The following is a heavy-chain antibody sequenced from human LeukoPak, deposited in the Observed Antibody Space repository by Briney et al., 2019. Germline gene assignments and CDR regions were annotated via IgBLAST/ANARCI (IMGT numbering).Heavy chain of an antibody. V-gene: IGHV3-23*01. CDR1: GFTFSSYA. CDR2: FSGRDVST. Sequence: PGGSLRLSCAASGFTFSSYAMSWVRQAPGKGRGWVSGFSGRDVSTNYADSVKGRFTISRENSKNTLYLQMNSLRAEDTAVYYCAKDSAKKYDDYWGQGTLVTVSS. J-gene: IGHJ4*02. CDR3: AKDSAKKYDDY. D-gene: IGHD2/OR15-2a*01.